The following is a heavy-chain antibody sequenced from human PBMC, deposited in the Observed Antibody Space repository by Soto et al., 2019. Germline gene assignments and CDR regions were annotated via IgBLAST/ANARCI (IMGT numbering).Heavy chain of an antibody. CDR1: GVTFSSYS. CDR3: ARPADGQLEPR. Sequence: GGSVRLSCAASGVTFSSYSMKWFRQAPGKGLEWVSYISSSSSTIYYADSVKGRFTISRDNAKNSLYLQMNSLRAEDTAVYYCARPADGQLEPRWGQGTLVTVSS. J-gene: IGHJ4*02. V-gene: IGHV3-48*01. CDR2: ISSSSSTI. D-gene: IGHD1-1*01.